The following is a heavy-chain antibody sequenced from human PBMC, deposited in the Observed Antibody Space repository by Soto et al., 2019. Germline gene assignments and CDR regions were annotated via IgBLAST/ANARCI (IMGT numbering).Heavy chain of an antibody. D-gene: IGHD3-10*01. CDR3: ADSWLTTSY. V-gene: IGHV3-74*01. CDR1: GFTFGNYW. J-gene: IGHJ4*02. CDR2: VSPDGRTA. Sequence: GGSLRLSCAVSGFTFGNYWMHWVRQAPGKGLVWVSRVSPDGRTATYADSVKGRFTISRDNAKSTLYLQMNSLRAEDTAVYYCADSWLTTSYWGRGTLVTVSS.